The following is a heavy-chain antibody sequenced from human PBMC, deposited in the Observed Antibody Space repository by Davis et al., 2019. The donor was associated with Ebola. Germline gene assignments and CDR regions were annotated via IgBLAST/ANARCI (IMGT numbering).Heavy chain of an antibody. Sequence: GESLKISCAASGFTFSSYWMSWLRQAPGKGLEWVANIKQDGSEKYYVDSVKGRFTISRDNAKNSLYLQMNSLRAEDTAVYYCARDPRVVVIPHWGQGTLVTVSS. CDR1: GFTFSSYW. CDR3: ARDPRVVVIPH. CDR2: IKQDGSEK. V-gene: IGHV3-7*01. D-gene: IGHD3-22*01. J-gene: IGHJ4*02.